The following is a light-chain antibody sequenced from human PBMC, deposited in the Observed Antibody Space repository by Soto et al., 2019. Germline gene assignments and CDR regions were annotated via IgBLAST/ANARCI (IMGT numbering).Light chain of an antibody. V-gene: IGKV3-15*01. CDR3: QQNNNWPLT. CDR2: GAS. J-gene: IGKJ4*01. CDR1: QSVSSN. Sequence: EIAMTQSPATLSVSPGERATLSCRASQSVSSNLAWYQQKPGQAPRLLISGASTRATGIPARFRGSGSGTEFALTISSLQSEDFAVYFCQQNNNWPLTFGGGTKVEIK.